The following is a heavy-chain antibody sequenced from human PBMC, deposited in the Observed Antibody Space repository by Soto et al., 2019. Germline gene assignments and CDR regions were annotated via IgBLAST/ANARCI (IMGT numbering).Heavy chain of an antibody. CDR2: IIPILGIA. CDR1: GGTFSSYT. J-gene: IGHJ4*02. Sequence: QVQLVQSGAEVKKPGSSVKDSCKASGGTFSSYTISWVRQAPGQGLEWMGRIIPILGIANYAQKFQGRVRSTRNKSTRTAYRELSCLRSEDTAVYCCALGIAAADWGQGTLVTVSS. CDR3: ALGIAAAD. D-gene: IGHD6-13*01. V-gene: IGHV1-69*02.